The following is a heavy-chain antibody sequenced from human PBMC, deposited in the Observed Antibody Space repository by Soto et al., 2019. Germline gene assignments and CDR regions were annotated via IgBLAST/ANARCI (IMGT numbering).Heavy chain of an antibody. CDR3: ARGQYFSDSRGYDDY. V-gene: IGHV1-8*02. J-gene: IGHJ4*02. CDR1: GYTFTTYD. D-gene: IGHD3-22*01. Sequence: ASVKVSCKASGYTFTTYDINWVRQAAGQGLVWMGWMNPNSGNRGYAQKFQGRGTMTRDTAISTAYMELSDLRSEDTAVYYCARGQYFSDSRGYDDYWGQGTQVTVAS. CDR2: MNPNSGNR.